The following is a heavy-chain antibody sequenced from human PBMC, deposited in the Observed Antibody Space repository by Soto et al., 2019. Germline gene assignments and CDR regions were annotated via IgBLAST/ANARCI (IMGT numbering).Heavy chain of an antibody. CDR3: ARASYYDFWSGSYGMDV. CDR1: GYTFTSYD. CDR2: MNPNSGNT. J-gene: IGHJ6*02. V-gene: IGHV1-8*01. Sequence: ASVKVSCKASGYTFTSYDINWVRQATGQGLEWMGWMNPNSGNTGYAQKFQGRVTMTRNTSISTAYMELSSLRSEDTAVYYCARASYYDFWSGSYGMDVWGQGTTVTVSS. D-gene: IGHD3-3*01.